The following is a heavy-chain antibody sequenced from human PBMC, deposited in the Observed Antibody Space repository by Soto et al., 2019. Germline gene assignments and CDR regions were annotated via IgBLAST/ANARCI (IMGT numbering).Heavy chain of an antibody. Sequence: SETLSLTCTVSGGSISSGDYYWSWIRQPPGKGLEWIGYIYYSGSTYYNPSLKSRVTISVDTSKNQFSLKLSSVTAADTAVYYCARKRLLPPDYYYYGMDVGGQGTTVTVSS. J-gene: IGHJ6*02. D-gene: IGHD4-17*01. CDR1: GGSISSGDYY. CDR3: ARKRLLPPDYYYYGMDV. V-gene: IGHV4-30-4*01. CDR2: IYYSGST.